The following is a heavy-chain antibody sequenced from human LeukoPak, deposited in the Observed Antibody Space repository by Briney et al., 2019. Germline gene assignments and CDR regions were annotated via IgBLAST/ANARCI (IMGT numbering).Heavy chain of an antibody. CDR2: ISGSGGST. CDR3: AKQRPYCGGDCYSFDY. CDR1: GFTFSSYA. J-gene: IGHJ4*02. V-gene: IGHV3-23*01. Sequence: GGSLRLSCAASGFTFSSYAMSWVRQAPGKGLEWVSAISGSGGSTYYADSVKGRFTISRDNSENTLYLQMNSLRAEDTAVYYCAKQRPYCGGDCYSFDYWGQGTLVTVSS. D-gene: IGHD2-21*02.